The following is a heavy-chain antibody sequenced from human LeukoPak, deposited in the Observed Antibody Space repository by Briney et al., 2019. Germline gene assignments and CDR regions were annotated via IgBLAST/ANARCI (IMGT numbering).Heavy chain of an antibody. CDR2: ISYDGSNK. V-gene: IGHV3-30*04. J-gene: IGHJ4*02. CDR3: AKSAGVSPLVIDYFDY. D-gene: IGHD3-9*01. Sequence: PGGSLRLSCAASGFTFSSYAMHWVRQAPGKGLEWVAVISYDGSNKYYADSVKGRFTISRDNSKNTLYLQMNSLRAEDTAVYYCAKSAGVSPLVIDYFDYWGQGTLVTVSS. CDR1: GFTFSSYA.